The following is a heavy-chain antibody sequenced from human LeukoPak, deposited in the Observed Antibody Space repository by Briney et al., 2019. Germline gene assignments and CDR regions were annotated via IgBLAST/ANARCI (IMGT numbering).Heavy chain of an antibody. Sequence: GGSLRLSCAASRFTFSSYAMLWVRQAPGQGLQWVAVISYDGNSKYYADSVKGRFTISRDNSKNTLYLQMSSLSTEDTALYYCARGPARGSWPGAADYWSQGTLVTVSS. V-gene: IGHV3-30-3*01. CDR3: ARGPARGSWPGAADY. CDR1: RFTFSSYA. CDR2: ISYDGNSK. D-gene: IGHD7-27*01. J-gene: IGHJ4*02.